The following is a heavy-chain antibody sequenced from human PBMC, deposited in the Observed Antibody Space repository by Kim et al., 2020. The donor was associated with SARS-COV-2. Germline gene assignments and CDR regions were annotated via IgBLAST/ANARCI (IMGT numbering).Heavy chain of an antibody. D-gene: IGHD3-10*01. V-gene: IGHV4-59*01. CDR2: IYYSGNT. J-gene: IGHJ6*02. Sequence: SETLSLTCTVSGGSISSYYWSWIRQPPGKGLEWIGYIYYSGNTNYNPSLKSRVTISVDTSKNQFSLKLSSVTAADTAVYYCSRDSTELYPLSPYSYYYGMEVWSQGTTVTVSS. CDR3: SRDSTELYPLSPYSYYYGMEV. CDR1: GGSISSYY.